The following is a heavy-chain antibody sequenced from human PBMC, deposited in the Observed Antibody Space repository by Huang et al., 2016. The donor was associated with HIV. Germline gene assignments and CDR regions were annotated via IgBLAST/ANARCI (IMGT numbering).Heavy chain of an antibody. CDR3: ARGRDGRSGFYFGDFDN. J-gene: IGHJ4*02. V-gene: IGHV3-30*04. CDR2: RSYTGSNI. D-gene: IGHD3-22*01. CDR1: GFTFTNYA. Sequence: QVQLVESGGGVVQPGRSLRLSCAASGFTFTNYAMHWVRPAPGKGLEWVTLRSYTGSNIYYTDSVKGRFSISRDNSKSTMFLHMNRLRFEDTAVYYCARGRDGRSGFYFGDFDNWGQGILVTVSS.